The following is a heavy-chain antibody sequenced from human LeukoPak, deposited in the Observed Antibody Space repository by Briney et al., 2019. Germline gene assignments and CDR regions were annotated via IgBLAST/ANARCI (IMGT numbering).Heavy chain of an antibody. D-gene: IGHD1-26*01. CDR3: VRDGYSGSSLFDY. J-gene: IGHJ4*02. CDR1: GGSITSHF. Sequence: LETLSLTCTVSGGSITSHFWSWIRQPSGKGLEWIGYIYHSGITNYNPSLKSRVTISVDTSKNQFSLKLSSVTAADTAVYYCVRDGYSGSSLFDYWGQGTLVTVSS. V-gene: IGHV4-59*11. CDR2: IYHSGIT.